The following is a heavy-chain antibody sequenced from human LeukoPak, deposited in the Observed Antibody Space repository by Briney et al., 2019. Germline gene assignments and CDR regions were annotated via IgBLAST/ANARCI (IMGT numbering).Heavy chain of an antibody. CDR2: IYYSGST. CDR1: GGSISSSSYY. V-gene: IGHV4-39*07. CDR3: ARAYRDFWSGSHTHIVY. D-gene: IGHD3-3*01. J-gene: IGHJ4*02. Sequence: PSETLSLTCTVSGGSISSSSYYWGWIRQPPGKGLEWIGSIYYSGSTYYNPTLKSRVTISVDTSKNQFSLKLSSVTAADTAVYCCARAYRDFWSGSHTHIVYWGQGPVVTVSS.